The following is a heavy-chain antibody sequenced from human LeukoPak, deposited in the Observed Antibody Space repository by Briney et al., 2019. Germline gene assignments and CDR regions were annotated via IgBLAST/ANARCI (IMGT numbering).Heavy chain of an antibody. Sequence: SETLSLTCAVYGGSFSGYYWSWIRQPPGKGLEWIGKINHSGSTNYNPSLKSRVTISVDTSKNQFSLKLSSVTAADTAVYYCARGVGELVPDYWGQGTLVTVSS. CDR1: GGSFSGYY. CDR3: ARGVGELVPDY. J-gene: IGHJ4*02. D-gene: IGHD6-13*01. CDR2: INHSGST. V-gene: IGHV4-34*01.